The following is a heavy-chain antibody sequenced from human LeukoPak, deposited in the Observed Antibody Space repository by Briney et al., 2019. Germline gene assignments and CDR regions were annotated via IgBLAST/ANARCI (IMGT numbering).Heavy chain of an antibody. Sequence: ASVKVSCKASGYTFSNYGISWVRQAPGQGLEWMGWISAYNGNTKYAQKLQGRVTMTTDTSTSTAYMELRSLRSDDAAVYYCARDMGVPAASYYFDYWGQGNLVTVSS. D-gene: IGHD2-2*01. CDR2: ISAYNGNT. CDR3: ARDMGVPAASYYFDY. J-gene: IGHJ4*02. V-gene: IGHV1-18*01. CDR1: GYTFSNYG.